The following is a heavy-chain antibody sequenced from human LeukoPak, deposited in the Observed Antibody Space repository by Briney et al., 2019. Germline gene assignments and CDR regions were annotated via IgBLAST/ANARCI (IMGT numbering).Heavy chain of an antibody. J-gene: IGHJ1*01. CDR2: INTDGTST. CDR1: GCTLSSYC. CDR3: AGGPIPATAIPEH. V-gene: IGHV3-74*01. Sequence: AESLTLTCAASGCTLSSYCMHWVRQPPGKGLVWVSRINTDGTSTTYAYSMKGRFTIAKDNTKHTSYLQMTSLRADATAVYCGAGGPIPATAIPEHWGQGTLATVSS. D-gene: IGHD2-2*02.